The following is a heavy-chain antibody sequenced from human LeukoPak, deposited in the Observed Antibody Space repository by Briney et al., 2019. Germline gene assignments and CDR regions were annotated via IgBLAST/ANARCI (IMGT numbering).Heavy chain of an antibody. J-gene: IGHJ4*02. Sequence: ASETLSLTCAVYGGSFSGDYWNWIRQPPGKGLEWIREINHSGSTNSNPSLKSRVTISVDRSKNQFSLKLSSVTAADTAVYYCARRPRYSSGWYYFDSWGQGTLVTVSS. CDR2: INHSGST. CDR1: GGSFSGDY. D-gene: IGHD6-19*01. V-gene: IGHV4-34*01. CDR3: ARRPRYSSGWYYFDS.